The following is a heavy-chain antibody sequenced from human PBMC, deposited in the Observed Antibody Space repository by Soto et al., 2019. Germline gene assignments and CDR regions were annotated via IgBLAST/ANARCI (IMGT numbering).Heavy chain of an antibody. D-gene: IGHD3-9*01. CDR1: GFTFSSYA. V-gene: IGHV3-23*01. J-gene: IGHJ4*02. CDR3: AKGQVDYDILTGPYYFDY. CDR2: ISGSGGST. Sequence: PGGSLRLSCAASGFTFSSYAMSWVRQAPGKGLEWVSAISGSGGSTYYADSVKGRFTISRDNSKNTLYLQMNSLRAEDTAVYYCAKGQVDYDILTGPYYFDYWGQGTLVTVSS.